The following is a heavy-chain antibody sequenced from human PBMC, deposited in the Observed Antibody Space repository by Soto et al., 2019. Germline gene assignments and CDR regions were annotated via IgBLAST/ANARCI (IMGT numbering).Heavy chain of an antibody. D-gene: IGHD1-26*01. CDR2: ISYDGSNK. V-gene: IGHV3-30*18. J-gene: IGHJ4*02. CDR1: GFTFSSYG. CDR3: VKGPNQWGLLLDY. Sequence: PGGSLRLSCAASGFTFSSYGMHWFRQAPGKGLEWVAVISYDGSNKYYADSVKGRFTISRDNSKNTLYLQMNSLRAEDTAVYYCVKGPNQWGLLLDYWGQGTLVTV.